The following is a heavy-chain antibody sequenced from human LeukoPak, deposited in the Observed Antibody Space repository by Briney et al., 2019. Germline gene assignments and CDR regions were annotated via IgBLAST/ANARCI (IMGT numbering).Heavy chain of an antibody. J-gene: IGHJ6*03. CDR2: IYYSGST. CDR3: TRTTEGGYTYGYFYYYYMDV. CDR1: GGSISSYY. V-gene: IGHV4-59*01. Sequence: SETLSLTCTVSGGSISSYYWSWIRQPPGKGLEWIGYIYYSGSTNYNPSLKSRVTISVDTSKNQFSLKLTSVTAADTAVYYCTRTTEGGYTYGYFYYYYMDVWGKGTTVTISS. D-gene: IGHD5-18*01.